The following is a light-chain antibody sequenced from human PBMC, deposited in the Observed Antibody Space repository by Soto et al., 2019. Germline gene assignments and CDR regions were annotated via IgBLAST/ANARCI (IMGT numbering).Light chain of an antibody. CDR3: QQYGSSPRT. CDR2: GAS. V-gene: IGKV3-20*01. J-gene: IGKJ1*01. CDR1: QSVNIY. Sequence: EIVMTQSPATLSVSPGERATLSCRASQSVNIYLAWCQQKPGQAPRLLIFGASSRATGIPARFSGSGSGTDFTLTISRLEPEDFAVYYCQQYGSSPRTFGQGTKVDIK.